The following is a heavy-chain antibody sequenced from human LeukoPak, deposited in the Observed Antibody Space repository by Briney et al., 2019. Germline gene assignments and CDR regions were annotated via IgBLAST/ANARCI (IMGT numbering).Heavy chain of an antibody. D-gene: IGHD3-10*01. CDR2: ISGSGGST. J-gene: IGHJ4*02. V-gene: IGHV3-23*01. CDR3: AKDVRLVRGVNYGSIIDYFDY. Sequence: GGSLRLSCAASGFTLSSYAMSWVRQAPGKGLEWVSAISGSGGSTYYADSVKGRFTISRDNSKNTLYLQMNSLRGEDTAVYYCAKDVRLVRGVNYGSIIDYFDYWGQGTLVTVSS. CDR1: GFTLSSYA.